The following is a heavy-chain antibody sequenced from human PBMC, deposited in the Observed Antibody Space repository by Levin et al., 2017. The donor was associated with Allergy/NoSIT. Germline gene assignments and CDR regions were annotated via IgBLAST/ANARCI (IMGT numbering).Heavy chain of an antibody. CDR1: GFTFSRYG. V-gene: IGHV3-30*18. D-gene: IGHD3-3*02. CDR3: AKDRVLLAYYYGMDV. J-gene: IGHJ6*02. Sequence: GGSLRLSCAASGFTFSRYGMHWVRQAPGQGLEWVALISYDGGTKYYADSVKGRFTISRDNSKNTLYVQMNSLRPEDTAAYYCAKDRVLLAYYYGMDVWGQGTTVTVSS. CDR2: ISYDGGTK.